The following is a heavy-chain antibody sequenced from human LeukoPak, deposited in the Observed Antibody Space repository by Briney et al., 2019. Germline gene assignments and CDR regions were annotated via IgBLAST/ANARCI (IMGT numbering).Heavy chain of an antibody. CDR3: ARAWSGYSGIGVFDI. J-gene: IGHJ3*02. Sequence: SVKVSCKASGYTFTSYGISWVRQAPGQGLEWMGGIIPIFGTANYAQKFQGRVTITTDESTSTAYMELSSLRSEDTAVYYCARAWSGYSGIGVFDIWGQGTMVTVSS. D-gene: IGHD3-3*01. V-gene: IGHV1-69*05. CDR2: IIPIFGTA. CDR1: GYTFTSYG.